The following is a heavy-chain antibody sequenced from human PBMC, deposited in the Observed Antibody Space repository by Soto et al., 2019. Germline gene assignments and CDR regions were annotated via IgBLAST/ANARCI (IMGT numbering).Heavy chain of an antibody. J-gene: IGHJ4*02. CDR1: GFTFNSYW. CDR3: VRGVIAANCFDY. V-gene: IGHV3-74*01. D-gene: IGHD2-15*01. Sequence: EVQLAESGGGLVQPGGSLRLSCAASGFTFNSYWMHWVRQVPGKGLVWVSRINNDGSTTNYADSVKGRFTLSRDNAKNTVYLQMTSLRADDTAVYYCVRGVIAANCFDYWGQGTLVTVSS. CDR2: INNDGSTT.